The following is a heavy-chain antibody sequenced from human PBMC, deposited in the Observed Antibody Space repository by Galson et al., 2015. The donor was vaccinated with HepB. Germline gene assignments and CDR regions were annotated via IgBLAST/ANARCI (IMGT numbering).Heavy chain of an antibody. D-gene: IGHD6-13*01. CDR3: AKEPVNPRYSSSWYVIYYFDY. J-gene: IGHJ4*02. CDR2: ISGSGGST. V-gene: IGHV3-23*01. Sequence: SLRLSCAASGFTFSSYAMSWVRQAPGKGLEWVSAISGSGGSTYYADSVKGRFTISRDNSKNTLYLQMNSLRAEDTAVYYCAKEPVNPRYSSSWYVIYYFDYWGQGTLVTVSS. CDR1: GFTFSSYA.